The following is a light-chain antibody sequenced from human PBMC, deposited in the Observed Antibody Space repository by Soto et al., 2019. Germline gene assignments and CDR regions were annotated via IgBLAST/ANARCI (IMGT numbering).Light chain of an antibody. J-gene: IGLJ1*01. Sequence: QSVLSQPASVSGSPGQSITISCTGTSIDVGGFDYVSWYQPQPGKAPKLIIYDVTKGPSGVSNRFSGSKSGNTASLTISGIQAEDEGDYYCCSITRSSTSVFGTGTKLTVL. V-gene: IGLV2-14*01. CDR3: CSITRSSTSV. CDR1: SIDVGGFDY. CDR2: DVT.